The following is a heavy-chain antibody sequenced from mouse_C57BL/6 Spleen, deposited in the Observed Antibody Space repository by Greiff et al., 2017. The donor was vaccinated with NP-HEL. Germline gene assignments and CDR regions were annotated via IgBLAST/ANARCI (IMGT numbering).Heavy chain of an antibody. CDR3: VRHLDYDVVYYAMDY. CDR2: IRSKSNNYAT. Sequence: EVKVVESGGGLVQPKGSLKLSCAASGFSFNTYAMNWVRQAPGKGLEWVARIRSKSNNYATYYADSVKDRFTISRYDSESMLYLQMNNLKTEDTAMYYCVRHLDYDVVYYAMDYWGQGTSVTVSS. V-gene: IGHV10-1*01. D-gene: IGHD2-4*01. J-gene: IGHJ4*01. CDR1: GFSFNTYA.